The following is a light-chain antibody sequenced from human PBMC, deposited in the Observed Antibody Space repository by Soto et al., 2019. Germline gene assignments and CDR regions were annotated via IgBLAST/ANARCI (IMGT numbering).Light chain of an antibody. Sequence: EIVLTQSPGTLSLSPGERATLSCRASQSVSSSYLDWYQQKPGQAPRLLIYGASSSATGIPDRFSGSGSGTDFTLTISRLEPEDFAVYYCQQYGSSPYTFGQGTKLEIK. CDR3: QQYGSSPYT. CDR2: GAS. CDR1: QSVSSSY. V-gene: IGKV3-20*01. J-gene: IGKJ2*01.